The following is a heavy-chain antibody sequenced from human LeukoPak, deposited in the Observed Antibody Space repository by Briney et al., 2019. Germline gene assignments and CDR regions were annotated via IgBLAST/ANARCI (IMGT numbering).Heavy chain of an antibody. J-gene: IGHJ4*02. V-gene: IGHV3-21*01. Sequence: GGSLRLSCAASGFTFSSYSMNWVRQAPGKGLEWVSSISSSSSYIYYADSVKGRFTISRDNAKNSLYLQMNSLRAEDTAVYDCASGGAEGFDYWGQGTLVTVSS. CDR1: GFTFSSYS. CDR3: ASGGAEGFDY. CDR2: ISSSSSYI.